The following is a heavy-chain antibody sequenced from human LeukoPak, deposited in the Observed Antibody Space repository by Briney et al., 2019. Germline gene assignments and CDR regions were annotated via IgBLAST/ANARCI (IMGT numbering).Heavy chain of an antibody. D-gene: IGHD6-19*01. J-gene: IGHJ4*02. Sequence: SETLSLTCTVSGASVSSSNWWSWVRQPPGKGLEWVGEIYRSGSSTYNPSLKTRASISVDKSTNQFSLNLTSVTDADTAIYYCAGSSGWTYFDYWGQGNLVTVSS. CDR2: IYRSGSS. CDR1: GASVSSSNW. CDR3: AGSSGWTYFDY. V-gene: IGHV4-4*02.